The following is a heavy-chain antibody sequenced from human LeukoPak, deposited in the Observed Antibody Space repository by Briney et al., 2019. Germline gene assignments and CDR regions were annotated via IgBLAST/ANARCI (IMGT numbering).Heavy chain of an antibody. CDR3: ARVSSGYYRYYFDY. CDR1: GGSISSGGYS. D-gene: IGHD3-22*01. J-gene: IGHJ4*02. Sequence: SETLSLTCAVSGGSISSGGYSWSWIRQPPGKGLERIGYIYHSGSTYYNPSLKSRVTISVDRSKNQFSLKLSSVTAADTAVYYCARVSSGYYRYYFDYWGQGTLVTVSS. V-gene: IGHV4-30-2*01. CDR2: IYHSGST.